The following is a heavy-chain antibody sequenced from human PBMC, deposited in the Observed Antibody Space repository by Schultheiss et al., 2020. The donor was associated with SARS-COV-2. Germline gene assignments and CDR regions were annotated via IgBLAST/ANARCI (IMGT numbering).Heavy chain of an antibody. V-gene: IGHV3-53*01. CDR1: GFSFSNYY. CDR3: ARDENYGGNSGFDP. J-gene: IGHJ5*02. CDR2: IYSGRST. D-gene: IGHD4-23*01. Sequence: GGSLRLSCAASGFSFSNYYMSWIRQGPEKRLEWVSVIYSGRSTYYADSVKGRFTISRDNSKNTLYLQMNSLRAEDMAVYYCARDENYGGNSGFDPWGQGTLVTVSS.